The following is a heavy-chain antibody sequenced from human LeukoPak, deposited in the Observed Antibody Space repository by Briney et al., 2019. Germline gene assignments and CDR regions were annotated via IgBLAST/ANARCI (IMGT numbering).Heavy chain of an antibody. V-gene: IGHV5-51*01. CDR2: IYPDDSDT. CDR3: ARQGSGYSPTYYYYMDV. CDR1: GYNFPNHW. J-gene: IGHJ6*03. Sequence: GEPLKISCKGSGYNFPNHWIGWVRQMPGKGLEWMGIIYPDDSDTRYSPSFQGQVTISADKSISTAYLQWSSLKASDTAMYYCARQGSGYSPTYYYYMDVWGKGTTVTISS. D-gene: IGHD5-18*01.